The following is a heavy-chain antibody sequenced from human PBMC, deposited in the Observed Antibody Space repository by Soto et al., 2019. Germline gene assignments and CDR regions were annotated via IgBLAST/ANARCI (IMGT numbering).Heavy chain of an antibody. CDR3: ARILGYYYDSSGYRNWFDP. V-gene: IGHV1-69*13. Sequence: ASVKVSCKASGGTFSSYAISWVRQAPGQGLEWMGGIIPIFGTANYAQKFQGRVTITADESTSTAYMELSSLRSEDTAVYYCARILGYYYDSSGYRNWFDPWGQGTLVTVSS. J-gene: IGHJ5*02. CDR2: IIPIFGTA. CDR1: GGTFSSYA. D-gene: IGHD3-22*01.